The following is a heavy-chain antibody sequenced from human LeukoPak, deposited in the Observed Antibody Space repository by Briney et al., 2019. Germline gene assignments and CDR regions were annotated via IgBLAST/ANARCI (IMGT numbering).Heavy chain of an antibody. J-gene: IGHJ5*02. CDR2: IIPIFGTA. CDR1: GGTFSSYA. CDR3: ARDYYDILTGPYNWFDP. V-gene: IGHV1-69*06. D-gene: IGHD3-9*01. Sequence: GASVKVSCKASGGTFSSYAISWVRQAPGQGLEWMGGIIPIFGTANYAQKFQGRVTITADKSTSTAYMELSSLRSDDTAVYYCARDYYDILTGPYNWFDPWGQGTLVTVSS.